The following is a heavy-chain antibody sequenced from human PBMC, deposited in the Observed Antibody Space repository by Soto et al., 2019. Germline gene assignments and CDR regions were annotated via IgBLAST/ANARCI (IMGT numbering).Heavy chain of an antibody. V-gene: IGHV3-21*01. CDR1: GFTLSRHT. D-gene: IGHD3-22*01. CDR3: VRDYYDTSGYPNTFDM. J-gene: IGHJ3*02. Sequence: GSLRLSCAASGFTLSRHTMNWVRQAPGNGLEWVSFIGSRTSDIYYADSVKGRFTISRDNAKNSLYLDLTRLRAEDTAVYFCVRDYYDTSGYPNTFDMWGQGTMVTVSS. CDR2: IGSRTSDI.